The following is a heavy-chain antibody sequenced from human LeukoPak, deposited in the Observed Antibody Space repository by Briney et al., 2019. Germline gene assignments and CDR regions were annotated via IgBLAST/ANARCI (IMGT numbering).Heavy chain of an antibody. CDR1: GFTLSNAW. CDR2: IKRETDGGTI. J-gene: IGHJ1*01. D-gene: IGHD3-22*01. V-gene: IGHV3-15*01. Sequence: PGGSLRLSCAASGFTLSNAWMSWVRQAPGKGLEWLGRIKRETDGGTIDYAPPVKGRFTISRDDSRNTLYLQMDSLKIEDTAVYYCTTDRYYDNSELQFQHWGQGTLVTVSS. CDR3: TTDRYYDNSELQFQH.